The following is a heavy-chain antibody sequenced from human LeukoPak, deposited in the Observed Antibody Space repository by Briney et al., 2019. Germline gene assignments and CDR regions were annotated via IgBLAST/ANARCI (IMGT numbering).Heavy chain of an antibody. CDR1: GYTFTGFY. J-gene: IGHJ4*02. D-gene: IGHD3-22*01. CDR3: ARGRGNYDSSGYQYSDH. V-gene: IGHV1-46*01. Sequence: ASVKVSCKASGYTFTGFYMHWVRQAPGQGLEWMGMINPSSGRTSCALKFQGRVTMTRATSASTVYMDLSSLRSEDTAAYYCARGRGNYDSSGYQYSDHWGQGTLVTVSS. CDR2: INPSSGRT.